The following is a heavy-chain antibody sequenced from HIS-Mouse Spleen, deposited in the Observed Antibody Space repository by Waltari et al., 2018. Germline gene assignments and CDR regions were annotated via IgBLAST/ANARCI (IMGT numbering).Heavy chain of an antibody. D-gene: IGHD6-13*01. J-gene: IGHJ2*01. Sequence: QLQLQESGPGLVKPSETLSLTCTVSGGSISSSSYYWGWIRQPPGKGLEWLGGIYYSGSTYYNPSLNSRVTISVDTSKNQFSLKLSAVTAADTAVYYCAREIPYSSSWYDWYFDLWGRGTLVTVSS. CDR1: GGSISSSSYY. CDR2: IYYSGST. V-gene: IGHV4-39*07. CDR3: AREIPYSSSWYDWYFDL.